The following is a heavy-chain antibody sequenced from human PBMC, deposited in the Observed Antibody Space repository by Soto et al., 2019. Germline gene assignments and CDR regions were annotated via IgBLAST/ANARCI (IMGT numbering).Heavy chain of an antibody. D-gene: IGHD3-22*01. V-gene: IGHV2-26*01. CDR2: IFSNDEK. CDR1: GFSLSNARMG. CDR3: ARIPAYYYDSSGYSLSYFDY. Sequence: SGPTLVNPTETLTLTCTVSGFSLSNARMGVSWIRQPPGKALEWLAHIFSNDEKSYSTSLKGRLTISKDTSKSQVVLTMTNMDPVDTATYYCARIPAYYYDSSGYSLSYFDYWGQGTLVTVSS. J-gene: IGHJ4*02.